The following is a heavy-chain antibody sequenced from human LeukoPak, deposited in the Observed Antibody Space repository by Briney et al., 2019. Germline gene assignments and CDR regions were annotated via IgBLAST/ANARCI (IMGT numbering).Heavy chain of an antibody. CDR1: GFTFSSYW. CDR3: ARVGYYDGSGYYYTSYYYYMDV. CDR2: IKPDGSVK. Sequence: GGSLRLSCAASGFTFSSYWMSWVRQTPGKGLEWVANIKPDGSVKYSVDSVKGRFTISRDNAKNSLYLQMNSLRAEDTAIYYCARVGYYDGSGYYYTSYYYYMDVWAKGPRSPSP. V-gene: IGHV3-7*03. J-gene: IGHJ6*03. D-gene: IGHD3-22*01.